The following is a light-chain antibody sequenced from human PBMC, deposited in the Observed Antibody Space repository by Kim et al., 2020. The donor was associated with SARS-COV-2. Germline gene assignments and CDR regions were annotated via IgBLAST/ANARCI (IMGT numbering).Light chain of an antibody. CDR3: AAWDDRLYVV. Sequence: QSVLTQPPSASGTPGQRVTISCSGSSSNIGSNTVNWYQQLPGTAPKLLIYSDNQRPSGIPDRFSGSKSGTSASLAISGLQSEDEADYYCAAWDDRLYVVFGGGTQLTVL. V-gene: IGLV1-44*01. CDR2: SDN. CDR1: SSNIGSNT. J-gene: IGLJ2*01.